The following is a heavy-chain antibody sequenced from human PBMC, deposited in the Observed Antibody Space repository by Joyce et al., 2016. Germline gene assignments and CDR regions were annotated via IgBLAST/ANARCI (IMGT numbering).Heavy chain of an antibody. CDR1: GIIFSNKE. D-gene: IGHD2-2*01. CDR2: INSEDGRL. CDR3: TTPSCAN. Sequence: EVQLVESGGGLVQPGGSLRLSCAASGIIFSNKEMNWVRQAPGKGLEWVSSINSEDGRLHYADSVRGRFTISRNNARNSLYLEMNSLRVEDTAIYYCTTPSCANWGQGSLVTVS. V-gene: IGHV3-48*03. J-gene: IGHJ4*02.